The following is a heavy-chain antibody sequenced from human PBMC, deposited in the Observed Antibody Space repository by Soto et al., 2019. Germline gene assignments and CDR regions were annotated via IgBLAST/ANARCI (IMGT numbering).Heavy chain of an antibody. D-gene: IGHD3-10*01. CDR1: GFTFSSYS. CDR2: ISSSSSYI. J-gene: IGHJ6*04. V-gene: IGHV3-21*01. CDR3: ASGGGWFGELFNQHLDV. Sequence: EVQLVESGGGLVKPGGSLRLSCAASGFTFSSYSMNWVRQAPGKGLEWVSSISSSSSYIYYADSVKGRFTISRDNAKNSLYLQMSSLRAEDTAVYYCASGGGWFGELFNQHLDVWGKGTTVTVSS.